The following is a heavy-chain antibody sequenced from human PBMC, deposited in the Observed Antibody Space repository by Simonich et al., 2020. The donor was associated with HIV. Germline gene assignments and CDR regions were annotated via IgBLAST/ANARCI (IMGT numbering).Heavy chain of an antibody. J-gene: IGHJ4*02. CDR3: AKDKGAYYGSGSPVY. CDR1: GFTFEDYA. V-gene: IGHV3-9*01. D-gene: IGHD3-10*01. Sequence: EVQLVESGGGLVQPGRSLRLSCAASGFTFEDYAMHWVRQAPGRCLDGVAGCVWNIGSIGYAATGKGRFTISRDNAKNSLYLQMNSLRAEDTALYYCAKDKGAYYGSGSPVYWGQGTLVTVSS. CDR2: CVWNIGSI.